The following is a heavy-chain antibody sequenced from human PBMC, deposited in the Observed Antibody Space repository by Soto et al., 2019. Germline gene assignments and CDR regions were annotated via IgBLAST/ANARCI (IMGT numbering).Heavy chain of an antibody. CDR3: ASRGDYGGGWADAFDI. CDR1: GFTLSGSA. Sequence: EVQLVESGGGLVQTGGSLKLSCAASGFTLSGSAMHWVRQASGNGLEWVGRIGSKVNSYATTYAASVKGRFTFSRDDSKHTAYLQRNSLKTDDTAVYFCASRGDYGGGWADAFDICGQGTMVAVAS. V-gene: IGHV3-73*02. J-gene: IGHJ3*02. CDR2: IGSKVNSYAT. D-gene: IGHD3-10*01.